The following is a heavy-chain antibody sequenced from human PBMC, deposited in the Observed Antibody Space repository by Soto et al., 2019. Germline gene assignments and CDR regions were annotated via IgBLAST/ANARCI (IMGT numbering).Heavy chain of an antibody. CDR1: GFSLSTSGVG. CDR2: IYWDDDK. Sequence: SGPTLVNPTQTLTLTCTFSGFSLSTSGVGVGWIRQPPGKALEWLALIYWDDDKRYSPSLKSRLTITKDTSKNQVVLTMTNMDPVDTATYYCAHGRGSSWYSYNWFDPWGQGTLVTVSS. J-gene: IGHJ5*02. CDR3: AHGRGSSWYSYNWFDP. V-gene: IGHV2-5*02. D-gene: IGHD6-13*01.